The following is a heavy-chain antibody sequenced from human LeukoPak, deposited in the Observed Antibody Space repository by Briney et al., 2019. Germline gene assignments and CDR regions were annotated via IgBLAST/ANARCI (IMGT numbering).Heavy chain of an antibody. CDR1: GYTFTGYY. CDR2: INPNSGGT. J-gene: IGHJ4*02. Sequence: ASVKVSRKASGYTFTGYYMHWVRQAPGQGLEWMGWINPNSGGTNYAQKFQGRVTMTRDTSISTAYMELSRLRSDDTAVYYCARDRYYDSSGYYVPQPFDYWGQGTLVTVSS. CDR3: ARDRYYDSSGYYVPQPFDY. V-gene: IGHV1-2*02. D-gene: IGHD3-22*01.